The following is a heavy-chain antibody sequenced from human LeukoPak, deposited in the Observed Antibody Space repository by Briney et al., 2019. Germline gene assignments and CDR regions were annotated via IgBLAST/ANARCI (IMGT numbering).Heavy chain of an antibody. J-gene: IGHJ4*02. D-gene: IGHD6-13*01. CDR1: GYTFTSYG. CDR3: ARDFDSSSWSFDY. CDR2: IIPLFGTA. V-gene: IGHV1-69*05. Sequence: SVKVSCKASGYTFTSYGISWVRQALGQGLEWMGGIIPLFGTAYYSQKFQGRVTITTDGSTSTAYMEVSSLRSEDTAVYYCARDFDSSSWSFDYWGQGTLVTVSS.